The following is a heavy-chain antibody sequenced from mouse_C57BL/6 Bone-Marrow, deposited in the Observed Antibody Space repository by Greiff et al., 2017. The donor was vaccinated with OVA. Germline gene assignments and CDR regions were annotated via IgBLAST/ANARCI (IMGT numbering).Heavy chain of an antibody. Sequence: EASGVDFSRYWMSWVRRAPGKGLEWIGEINPDSSTINYAPSLKDKFIISRDNAKNTLYLQMSKVRSEDTALYYCARLPDYAMDYWGQGTSVTVSS. CDR3: ARLPDYAMDY. J-gene: IGHJ4*01. V-gene: IGHV4-1*01. CDR2: INPDSSTI. CDR1: GVDFSRYW.